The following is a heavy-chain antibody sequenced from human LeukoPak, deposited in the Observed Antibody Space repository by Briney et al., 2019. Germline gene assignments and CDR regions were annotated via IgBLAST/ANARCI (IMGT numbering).Heavy chain of an antibody. CDR3: ARDQGTVAGTHWWFDP. J-gene: IGHJ5*02. CDR2: INAGNGNT. D-gene: IGHD6-19*01. Sequence: GASVKVSCKASGYTFTSYAMHWVRQAPGQRLEWMGWINAGNGNTKYSQKFQGRVTITRDTSASTAYMELSSLRSEDTAVYYCARDQGTVAGTHWWFDPWGQGTLVTVSS. CDR1: GYTFTSYA. V-gene: IGHV1-3*01.